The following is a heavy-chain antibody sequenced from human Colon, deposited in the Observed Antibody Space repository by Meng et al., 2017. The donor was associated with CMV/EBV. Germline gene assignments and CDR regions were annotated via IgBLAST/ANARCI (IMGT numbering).Heavy chain of an antibody. V-gene: IGHV3-7*01. CDR1: GFIFSSYW. CDR3: AKDRPYFYYGSGSYLGGNWFDP. CDR2: IKQDGSEK. D-gene: IGHD3-10*01. Sequence: GESLKISCAASGFIFSSYWMSWVRQAPGKGLEWVANIKQDGSEKYYVDSVKGRFTISRDNSKNTLYLQMNSLRAEDTAVYYCAKDRPYFYYGSGSYLGGNWFDPWGQGTLVTVSS. J-gene: IGHJ5*02.